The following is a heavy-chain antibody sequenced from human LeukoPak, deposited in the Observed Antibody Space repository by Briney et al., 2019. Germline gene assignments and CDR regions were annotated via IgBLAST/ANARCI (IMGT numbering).Heavy chain of an antibody. J-gene: IGHJ4*02. CDR1: GFTFNTYA. CDR2: ISYDGSNK. CDR3: ARVGTVVHFDY. D-gene: IGHD4-23*01. Sequence: GGSLRLSCAASGFTFNTYAMHWVRQAPGKGLEWVAVISYDGSNKYYAYSVKGRFTISRDNSKNTLYLQMNSLRAEDTAVYYWARVGTVVHFDYWGQGTLVTVSS. V-gene: IGHV3-30-3*01.